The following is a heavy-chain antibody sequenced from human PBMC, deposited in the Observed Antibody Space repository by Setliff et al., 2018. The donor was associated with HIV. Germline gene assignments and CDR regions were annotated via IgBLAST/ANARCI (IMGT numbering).Heavy chain of an antibody. J-gene: IGHJ4*02. CDR2: LSPSGTT. Sequence: PSETLSLTCTVSGYSISSGYYWGWIRQPQGKGLEWMGELSPSGTTRPNPSLQSRVIISLDTSKNQFSLKLTSVTAADTAMYYCAAFLVSPVTTQDYWGQGTPVTVSS. V-gene: IGHV4-38-2*02. CDR1: GYSISSGYY. CDR3: AAFLVSPVTTQDY. D-gene: IGHD4-17*01.